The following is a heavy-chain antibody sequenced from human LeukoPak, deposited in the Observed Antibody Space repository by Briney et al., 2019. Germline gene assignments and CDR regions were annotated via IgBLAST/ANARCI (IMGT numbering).Heavy chain of an antibody. CDR1: GFTLRDYY. Sequence: PGGSLRLSCAASGFTLRDYYMSWIRQAPGKELEWVSCISSSGSTKYYADSVKGRFTISRDKAKNSLYLQMNSLRAEDTAVYYCARDLDYYGSGEYFDYWGQGTLVTVSS. D-gene: IGHD3-10*01. CDR3: ARDLDYYGSGEYFDY. V-gene: IGHV3-11*04. J-gene: IGHJ4*02. CDR2: ISSSGSTK.